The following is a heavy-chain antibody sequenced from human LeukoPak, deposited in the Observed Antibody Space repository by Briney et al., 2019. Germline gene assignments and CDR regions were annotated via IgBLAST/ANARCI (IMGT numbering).Heavy chain of an antibody. J-gene: IGHJ4*02. CDR3: TRLSKGRYFDYIFDD. D-gene: IGHD3-9*01. CDR1: GASVSGSDSN. V-gene: IGHV4-39*01. CDR2: VYYSGST. Sequence: SETLSLTCTVSGASVSGSDSNWGWVRQPPGKGLEWLGNVYYSGSTAYNPSLKSRVTMSVDTSKNQFSLKMTSVTAADTAVYYCTRLSKGRYFDYIFDDWGQGTLVTVSS.